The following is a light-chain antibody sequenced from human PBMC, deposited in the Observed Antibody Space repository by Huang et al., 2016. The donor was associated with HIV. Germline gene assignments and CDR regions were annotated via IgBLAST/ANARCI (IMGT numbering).Light chain of an antibody. Sequence: EIVLTQSPAILSLFPGEGAILSCRASQSISSYLIWYQHKAGQAPRLLIYDASNRATGIPARFIGSGSGTDFTLTISSLEPEDLALYFCQQRSNWPITFGPGTKVEI. V-gene: IGKV3-11*01. CDR3: QQRSNWPIT. J-gene: IGKJ3*01. CDR1: QSISSY. CDR2: DAS.